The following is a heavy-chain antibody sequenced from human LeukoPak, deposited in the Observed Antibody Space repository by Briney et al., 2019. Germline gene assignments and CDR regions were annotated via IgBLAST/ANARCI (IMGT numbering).Heavy chain of an antibody. CDR2: ISGSGGST. CDR1: GFTFSSYA. D-gene: IGHD3-16*01. CDR3: AKDLSAVTIRFGFDY. V-gene: IGHV3-23*01. Sequence: PGGSLRLSCAASGFTFSSYAMSWVRQAPGKGLEWVSAISGSGGSTYYAGSVKGRFTISRDNSKNTLYLQMDSLRAEDTAVYYCAKDLSAVTIRFGFDYWGQGTLVTVSS. J-gene: IGHJ4*02.